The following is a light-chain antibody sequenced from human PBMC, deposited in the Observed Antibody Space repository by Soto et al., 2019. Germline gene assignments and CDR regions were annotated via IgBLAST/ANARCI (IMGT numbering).Light chain of an antibody. CDR3: QEYGSTPLT. V-gene: IGKV3-20*01. Sequence: EIVLKQSPDTLSLSPGERTTVSCRASQSVKNNYLAWYQQKPGQAPRFLIYDASSRATGIPDRFSGSGSGTDFTLTISRLAPEDFAVYYCQEYGSTPLTFGGGTKADIK. J-gene: IGKJ4*01. CDR1: QSVKNNY. CDR2: DAS.